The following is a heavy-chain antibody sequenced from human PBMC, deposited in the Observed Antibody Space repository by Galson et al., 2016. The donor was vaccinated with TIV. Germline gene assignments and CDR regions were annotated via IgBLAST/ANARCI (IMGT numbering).Heavy chain of an antibody. Sequence: QSGAEVKKPGESLKISCKGSGYSFTTFWVGWVRQMPGKGLEWMGVIYPGDSDTKYSPSFQGQVTISVDRSISTAYLQWNSLKASDTAIYYCARQGSYDFWGGHNSNYYYAMDVWGQGTAVVVSS. CDR2: IYPGDSDT. CDR1: GYSFTTFW. D-gene: IGHD3-3*01. J-gene: IGHJ6*02. V-gene: IGHV5-51*01. CDR3: ARQGSYDFWGGHNSNYYYAMDV.